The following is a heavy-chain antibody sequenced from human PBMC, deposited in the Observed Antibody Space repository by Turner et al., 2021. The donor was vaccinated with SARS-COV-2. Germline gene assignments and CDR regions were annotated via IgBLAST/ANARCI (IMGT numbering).Heavy chain of an antibody. J-gene: IGHJ6*02. CDR2: FDPEDGET. Sequence: QVQQVQSGADVKKTGASVKVSCKVSGYTLTELSMHWVRQAPGKGLEWMGGFDPEDGETIYAQKFQGRVTMTEDTSTDTAYMELSSLRSEDTAVYYCATGVAVAGTSSKYYYYYGMDVWGQGTTVTVSS. V-gene: IGHV1-24*01. D-gene: IGHD6-19*01. CDR3: ATGVAVAGTSSKYYYYYGMDV. CDR1: GYTLTELS.